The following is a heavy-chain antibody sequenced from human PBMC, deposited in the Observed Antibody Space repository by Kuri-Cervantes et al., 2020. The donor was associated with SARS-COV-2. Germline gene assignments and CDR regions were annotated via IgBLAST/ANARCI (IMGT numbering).Heavy chain of an antibody. V-gene: IGHV3-21*01. CDR3: ARDLAAAGMDI. J-gene: IGHJ6*02. CDR2: ISGRSTYI. Sequence: LSLTCAASGFTFRSYSFNWVRQAPRKGLEWVSSISGRSTYIYYADSVKARFTISRDDANNSLYLQINSLRAEDTGVYYCARDLAAAGMDIWGQGTTVTVSS. D-gene: IGHD6-13*01. CDR1: GFTFRSYS.